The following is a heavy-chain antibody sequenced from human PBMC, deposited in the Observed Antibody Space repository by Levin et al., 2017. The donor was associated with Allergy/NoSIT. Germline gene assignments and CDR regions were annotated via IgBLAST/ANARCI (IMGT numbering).Heavy chain of an antibody. CDR1: GFTFRDYW. Sequence: PGESLKISCTASGFTFRDYWMIWVRQAPGKGLEWVANIKYDGIVKNYVDSVKGRFTISRDDAKKSVYLQMTSLRDEDTAVYYCARGLESGNDFWGQGTQVTVS. D-gene: IGHD1-1*01. CDR3: ARGLESGNDF. CDR2: IKYDGIVK. V-gene: IGHV3-7*02. J-gene: IGHJ1*01.